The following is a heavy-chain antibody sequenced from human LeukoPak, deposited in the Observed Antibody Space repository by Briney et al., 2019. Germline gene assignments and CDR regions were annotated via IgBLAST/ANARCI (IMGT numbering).Heavy chain of an antibody. CDR1: GYSFTSHY. CDR2: INPSGSST. V-gene: IGHV1-46*01. CDR3: ARARKLAYYYDSSGQEHDAFDI. J-gene: IGHJ3*02. D-gene: IGHD3-22*01. Sequence: ASVKVSCKASGYSFTSHYMHWVRQAPGQGLEWMGLINPSGSSTLYAQKFQGRVTMTRDMSTTTDYMELSSLRSEDTAVYYCARARKLAYYYDSSGQEHDAFDIWGQGTMVTVSS.